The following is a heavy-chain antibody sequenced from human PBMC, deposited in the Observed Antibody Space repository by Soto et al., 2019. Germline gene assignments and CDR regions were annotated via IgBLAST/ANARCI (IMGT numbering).Heavy chain of an antibody. CDR2: IKEDGSAK. V-gene: IGHV3-7*01. J-gene: IGHJ4*02. Sequence: EVQLVESGGGLVQPGGSLRVSCAASGFTFTSYWMSWVRQATGKGLEWVANIKEDGSAKYYLDSVKGRFTISRDNAKNSLYLQMNSLRADDTAVYYCAREDFYRFDYWGQGNLVTVPS. CDR1: GFTFTSYW. CDR3: AREDFYRFDY.